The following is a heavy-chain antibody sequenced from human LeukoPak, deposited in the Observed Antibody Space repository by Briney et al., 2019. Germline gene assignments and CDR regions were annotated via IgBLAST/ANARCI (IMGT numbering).Heavy chain of an antibody. CDR1: GFTFRSFW. V-gene: IGHV3-7*01. CDR2: INQDGSEK. D-gene: IGHD3-22*01. CDR3: AREKNYYDSSGSDAFDI. Sequence: PGGSLRLSCAASGFTFRSFWMNWVRQAPGKGLEWVANINQDGSEKYYVDSVKGRFTISRDNAKNSVFLQMDSLRAEDTAVYYCAREKNYYDSSGSDAFDIWGQGTMVTVSS. J-gene: IGHJ3*02.